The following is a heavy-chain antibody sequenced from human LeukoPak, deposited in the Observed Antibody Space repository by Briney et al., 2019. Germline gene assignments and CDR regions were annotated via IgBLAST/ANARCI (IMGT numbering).Heavy chain of an antibody. D-gene: IGHD1-26*01. CDR3: ARGEGGSYYLPFDY. J-gene: IGHJ4*02. Sequence: SETLSLTCAVYGGSFSGYYWSWIRQPPGKGLEWIGEINHSGSTNYNPSLKSRVTISVDTSKNQFSLKLSSVTAADTAVYYCARGEGGSYYLPFDYWGQGTLVTVSS. CDR1: GGSFSGYY. CDR2: INHSGST. V-gene: IGHV4-34*01.